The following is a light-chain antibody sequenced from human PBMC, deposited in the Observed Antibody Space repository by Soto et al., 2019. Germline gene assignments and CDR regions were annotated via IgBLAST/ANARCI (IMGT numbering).Light chain of an antibody. V-gene: IGKV3-15*01. CDR3: QEYNNWRPIT. Sequence: IVMTQSPATLSVSPGERATLSCRASQSISSTLAWYQQKPGQAPRLLIYGASTRATGIPVRFSGSGSGTEFTLTITSLQSEDFAIYYCQEYNNWRPITFGGGTKGDIK. J-gene: IGKJ4*01. CDR2: GAS. CDR1: QSISST.